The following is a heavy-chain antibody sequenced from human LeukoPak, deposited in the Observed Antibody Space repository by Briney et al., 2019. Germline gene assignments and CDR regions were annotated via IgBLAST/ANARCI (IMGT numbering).Heavy chain of an antibody. CDR3: ARESLSKYYYGSGSYYIYYYYGMGV. CDR2: IWYDGSNK. V-gene: IGHV3-33*01. D-gene: IGHD3-10*01. CDR1: GFTFSSYG. J-gene: IGHJ6*04. Sequence: GRSLRLSCAASGFTFSSYGMHWVRQAPGKGLEWVAVIWYDGSNKYYADSVKGRFTISRDNSKNTLYLQMNSLRAEDTAVYYCARESLSKYYYGSGSYYIYYYYGMGVWGKGTTVTVSS.